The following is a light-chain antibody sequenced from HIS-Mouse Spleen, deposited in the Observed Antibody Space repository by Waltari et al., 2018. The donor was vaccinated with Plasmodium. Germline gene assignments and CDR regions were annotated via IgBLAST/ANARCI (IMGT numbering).Light chain of an antibody. CDR2: GKN. V-gene: IGLV3-19*01. CDR3: NSRDSSGNHQV. CDR1: SLRSYY. J-gene: IGLJ3*02. Sequence: SSELTQDPAVSVALGQTVRITCQGDSLRSYYASWYQQKPGQAPLLVIYGKNNRPSGFPDRFSGSSSGNTASLSITGAQAEDEADYYCNSRDSSGNHQVFGGGTKLTVL.